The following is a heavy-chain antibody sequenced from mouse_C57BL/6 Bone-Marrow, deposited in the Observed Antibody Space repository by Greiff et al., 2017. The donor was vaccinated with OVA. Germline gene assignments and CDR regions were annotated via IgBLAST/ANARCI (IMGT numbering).Heavy chain of an antibody. J-gene: IGHJ2*01. D-gene: IGHD1-1*01. V-gene: IGHV1-18*01. Sequence: VQLQQSGPELVKPGASVKIPCKASGYTFTDYNMDWVKQSHGKSLEWIGDINPNNGGTIYNQKFKGKATLTVDKSSSTAYMELRSLTSEDTAVYYCARSRYYGSSSFDYWGQGTTLTVSS. CDR1: GYTFTDYN. CDR3: ARSRYYGSSSFDY. CDR2: INPNNGGT.